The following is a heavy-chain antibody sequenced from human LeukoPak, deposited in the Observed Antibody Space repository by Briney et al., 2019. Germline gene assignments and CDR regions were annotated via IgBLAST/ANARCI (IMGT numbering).Heavy chain of an antibody. CDR2: INPDSGGT. CDR3: ARTFYDTLDSDAFDF. J-gene: IGHJ3*01. CDR1: GYTFTGYY. V-gene: IGHV1-2*02. D-gene: IGHD2/OR15-2a*01. Sequence: ASVSVSFKASGYTFTGYYMHWVRQAPGQGIEWMGWINPDSGGTNNAQKFQGRVTMTRDTSISTAYMELSRLRSDDTAVYYCARTFYDTLDSDAFDFWGQGTMVIVSS.